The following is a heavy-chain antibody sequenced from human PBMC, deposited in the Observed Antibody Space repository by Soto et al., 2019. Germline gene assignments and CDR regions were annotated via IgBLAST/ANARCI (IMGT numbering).Heavy chain of an antibody. V-gene: IGHV1-18*01. CDR3: TRRYGDPSSAAGFDY. D-gene: IGHD4-17*01. CDR2: ISIYNGKT. Sequence: QVQLVQSGGEVKKPGASVKVSCKASGYSFSNYGISWVRQAPGQGLEWVGWISIYNGKTNSAQKLQGRVTMTTDRSTSTTYMELRSLRSDDTAVYYCTRRYGDPSSAAGFDYWGQGTLVTVSS. CDR1: GYSFSNYG. J-gene: IGHJ4*02.